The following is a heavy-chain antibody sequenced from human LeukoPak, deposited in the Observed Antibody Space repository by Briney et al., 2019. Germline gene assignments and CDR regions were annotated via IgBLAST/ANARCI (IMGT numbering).Heavy chain of an antibody. CDR3: ARVELTTTMGGFDF. Sequence: SVKVSRKAAGGTFSNYAISWVRQAPGQGLEWMGGILPIFDTSTYAQRFHGRVTITADESTTTAYMELSSLRSEDTAIYYCARVELTTTMGGFDFWGQGTLVTVSS. J-gene: IGHJ4*02. V-gene: IGHV1-69*13. CDR2: ILPIFDTS. CDR1: GGTFSNYA. D-gene: IGHD4-11*01.